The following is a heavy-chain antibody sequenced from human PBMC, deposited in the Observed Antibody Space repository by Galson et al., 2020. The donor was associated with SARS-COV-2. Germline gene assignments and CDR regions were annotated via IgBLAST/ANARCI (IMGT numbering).Heavy chain of an antibody. D-gene: IGHD6-19*01. CDR3: AKDQLGGYSSGWTYYYYGMDV. V-gene: IGHV3-30*18. J-gene: IGHJ6*02. Sequence: TGGSLRLSCAASGFTFSSYGMHWVRQAPGKGLEWVAVISYDGSNKYYADSVKSRFTISRDNSKNTLYLQMNSLRAEDTAVYYCAKDQLGGYSSGWTYYYYGMDVWGQGTTVTVSS. CDR2: ISYDGSNK. CDR1: GFTFSSYG.